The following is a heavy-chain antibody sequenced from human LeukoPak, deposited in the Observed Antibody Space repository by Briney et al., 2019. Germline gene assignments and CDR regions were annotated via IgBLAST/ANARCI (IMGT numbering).Heavy chain of an antibody. V-gene: IGHV3-15*01. D-gene: IGHD5/OR15-5a*01. CDR3: TSKGD. CDR2: IKIETDGATT. CDR1: GFTFTNAW. J-gene: IGHJ4*02. Sequence: GGSLRLSCAASGFTFTNAWMSWVRQTPGKGREWVGRIKIETDGATTDYAAHVKGRFTISRDDSKNTLYLQMNRLKTEDTAVSYCTSKGDWGQGPLVPVSS.